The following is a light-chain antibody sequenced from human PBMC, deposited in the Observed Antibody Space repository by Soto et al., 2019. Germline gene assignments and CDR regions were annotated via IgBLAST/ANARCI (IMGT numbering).Light chain of an antibody. CDR3: QQYGSSPPT. V-gene: IGKV3-20*01. Sequence: EIVMTQSPATLSVSPGGSATLSCRASQHVSSNFAWYRQKPGQAPTLLIYRASNRATGIPDRFSGSGSGTDFTLTISRLEPEDFAVYYCQQYGSSPPTFGQGTRLEIK. CDR2: RAS. CDR1: QHVSSN. J-gene: IGKJ5*01.